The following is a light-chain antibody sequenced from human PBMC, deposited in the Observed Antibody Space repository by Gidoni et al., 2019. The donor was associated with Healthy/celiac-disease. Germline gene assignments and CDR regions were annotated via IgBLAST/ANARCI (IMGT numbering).Light chain of an antibody. CDR2: AAS. CDR1: QSISSY. V-gene: IGKV1-39*01. CDR3: QQSYSTPFT. J-gene: IGKJ3*01. Sequence: DIQMTQSPSSLSASVGDRVTITCRASQSISSYLNCYQQKPGKAPTLLIYAASSLQSGVPSRFIVIGSGTDFTLTISSLQPEDFATYYCQQSYSTPFTFGPGTKVDIK.